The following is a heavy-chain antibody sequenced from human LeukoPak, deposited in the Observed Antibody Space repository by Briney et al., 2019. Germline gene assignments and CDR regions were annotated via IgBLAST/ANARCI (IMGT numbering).Heavy chain of an antibody. Sequence: PGGSLRLSCAASGFTFSSYWVHWVRQATGKGLVWVSRISSDGSTTSYADSVKGRFTISRDNAKNTLYLQVNSLKAEDTAVYYCARVLDRWGQGTLVTVSS. J-gene: IGHJ4*02. CDR1: GFTFSSYW. CDR3: ARVLDR. V-gene: IGHV3-74*01. CDR2: ISSDGSTT.